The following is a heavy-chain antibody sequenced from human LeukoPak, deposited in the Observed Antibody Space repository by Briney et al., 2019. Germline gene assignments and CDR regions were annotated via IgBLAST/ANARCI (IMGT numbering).Heavy chain of an antibody. CDR2: TYYRSKWCN. V-gene: IGHV6-1*01. J-gene: IGHJ4*02. D-gene: IGHD3-10*01. CDR3: AREGFTYYYGSRVGGGFDY. CDR1: GDSVSSNSAA. Sequence: SQTLSLTCAISGDSVSSNSAAWNWIRQSPSRGLEWLGRTYYRSKWCNDYAVSVKSRITINPDTSKNQFSLQLNSVTPEDTAVYYCAREGFTYYYGSRVGGGFDYWGQGTLVTVSS.